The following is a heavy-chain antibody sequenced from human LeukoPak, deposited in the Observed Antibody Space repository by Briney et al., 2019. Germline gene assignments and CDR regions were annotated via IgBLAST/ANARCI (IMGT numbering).Heavy chain of an antibody. D-gene: IGHD3-9*01. Sequence: SETLSLTCAVYGRSFSGYDWTWIRQPPGKGLEWIGQINHSGSPHYNPSLKSRVTISVDMSKNQFSLRLNSVTAAATALYYCARLGPYDIVTDDAFDVWGQGTMVTVSS. CDR2: INHSGSP. CDR1: GRSFSGYD. CDR3: ARLGPYDIVTDDAFDV. V-gene: IGHV4-34*01. J-gene: IGHJ3*01.